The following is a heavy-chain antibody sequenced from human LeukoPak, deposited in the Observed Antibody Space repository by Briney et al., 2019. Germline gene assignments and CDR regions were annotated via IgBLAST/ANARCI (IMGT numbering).Heavy chain of an antibody. D-gene: IGHD2-2*01. J-gene: IGHJ4*02. CDR3: ARFSPDIVVVPAADSLDY. CDR2: INYSGAT. V-gene: IGHV4-34*01. Sequence: KPSETLSLTCAVYGGSFSNYHWSWIRQPPGKGLEWIGEINYSGATTYNPSLKSRVTISVDRSKNQFSLKLSSVTAADTAVYYCARFSPDIVVVPAADSLDYWGQGTLVTVSS. CDR1: GGSFSNYH.